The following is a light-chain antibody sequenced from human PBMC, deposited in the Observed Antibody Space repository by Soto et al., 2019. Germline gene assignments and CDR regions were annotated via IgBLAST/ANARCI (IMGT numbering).Light chain of an antibody. CDR3: QQYDNWPSVT. CDR1: QSVGRS. Sequence: IVMTQSPATLSVSPGERATLSCRASQSVGRSLAWYQQKPGQAPRLLMYGTSARATGIQATFSGSGSGTEFTLTISSLQSEDFAVYYCQQYDNWPSVTFGGGTKVEIK. J-gene: IGKJ4*01. CDR2: GTS. V-gene: IGKV3-15*01.